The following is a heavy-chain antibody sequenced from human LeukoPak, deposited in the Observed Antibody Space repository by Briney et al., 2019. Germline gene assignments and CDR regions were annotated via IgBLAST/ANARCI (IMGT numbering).Heavy chain of an antibody. J-gene: IGHJ4*02. D-gene: IGHD6-19*01. V-gene: IGHV4-4*07. Sequence: SETLSLTCTVSGGSISSYYWSWIRQPAGKGLEWIGRINTSGSTNYNPSLKSRVTMSVDTSKNQFSLKLSSVTAADTAVYYCARTSPYSSGWYAFDYWGQGTLVAVSS. CDR1: GGSISSYY. CDR3: ARTSPYSSGWYAFDY. CDR2: INTSGST.